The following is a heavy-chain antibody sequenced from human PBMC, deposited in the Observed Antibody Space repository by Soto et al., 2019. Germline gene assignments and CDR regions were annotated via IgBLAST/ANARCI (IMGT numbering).Heavy chain of an antibody. CDR2: IYYSGHT. CDR1: GGSISNGHDY. V-gene: IGHV4-31*03. CDR3: VSDLGDTPMVPGLYCGTDV. Sequence: SETLSLTCTVSGGSISNGHDYWTWIRQHPGKGLEWIGYIYYSGHTYYNPSLESRLTMSVDTSKNQFSLKLSSVTTADTAVYYCVSDLGDTPMVPGLYCGTDVWGQATTVTVCS. J-gene: IGHJ6*02. D-gene: IGHD5-18*01.